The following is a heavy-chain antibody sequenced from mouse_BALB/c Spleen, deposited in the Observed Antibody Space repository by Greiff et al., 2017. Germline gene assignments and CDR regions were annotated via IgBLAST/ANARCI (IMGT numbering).Heavy chain of an antibody. CDR2: IDPANGNT. CDR1: GFNIKDTY. V-gene: IGHV14-3*02. J-gene: IGHJ3*01. CDR3: ARWWYYGSWFAY. D-gene: IGHD1-1*01. Sequence: EVQLQQSGAELVKPGASVKLSCTASGFNIKDTYMHWVKQRPEQGLEWIGRIDPANGNTKYDPKFQGKATITADTSSNTAYLQLSSLTSEDTAVYYCARWWYYGSWFAYWGQGTLVTVSA.